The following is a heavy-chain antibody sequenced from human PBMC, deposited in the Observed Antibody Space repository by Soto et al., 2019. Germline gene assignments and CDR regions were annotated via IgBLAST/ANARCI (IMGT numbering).Heavy chain of an antibody. Sequence: EVQLSESGGGLVQIGGSLRLSCAASGSYFSAYAMNWVRQAPGKGLEWVSASSRSGDITYYADSVTGRFSISRDISKYTLYLQMNSLRAEDTAVYYCAKGGLWVHYGMDVWGQGTTVTVSS. CDR1: GSYFSAYA. J-gene: IGHJ6*02. CDR2: SSRSGDIT. V-gene: IGHV3-23*01. D-gene: IGHD2-21*01. CDR3: AKGGLWVHYGMDV.